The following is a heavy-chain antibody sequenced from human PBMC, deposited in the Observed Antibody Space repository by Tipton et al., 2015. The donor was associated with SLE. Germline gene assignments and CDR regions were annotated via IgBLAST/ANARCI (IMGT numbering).Heavy chain of an antibody. CDR2: INWNGGST. D-gene: IGHD6-19*01. V-gene: IGHV3-20*04. CDR1: GFTFDDYG. Sequence: SLRLSCAASGFTFDDYGMSWVRQAPGKGLEWVSGINWNGGSTGYADSVKGRFTISRDNAKNSLYLQMNSLRAEDTALYYCARGSGGGWSLFDYGGQGTLVPVSS. CDR3: ARGSGGGWSLFDY. J-gene: IGHJ4*02.